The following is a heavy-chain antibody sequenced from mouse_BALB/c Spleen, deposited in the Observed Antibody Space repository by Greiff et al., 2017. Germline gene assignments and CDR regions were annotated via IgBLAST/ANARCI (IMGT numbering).Heavy chain of an antibody. D-gene: IGHD2-1*01. CDR3: ARERGNHGDY. CDR2: ISSGGST. CDR1: GFTFSSYA. J-gene: IGHJ4*01. V-gene: IGHV5-6-5*01. Sequence: EVQLVESGGGLVKPGGSLKLSCAASGFTFSSYAMSWVRQTPEKRLEWVASISSGGSTYYPDSVMGRFTTSSDNARNILYLQMSSLRSEDTARYYCARERGNHGDYWGQGTSGTVSS.